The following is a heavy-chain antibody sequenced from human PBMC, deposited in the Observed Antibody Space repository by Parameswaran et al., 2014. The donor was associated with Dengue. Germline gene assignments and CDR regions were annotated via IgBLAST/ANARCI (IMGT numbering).Heavy chain of an antibody. Sequence: RWIRQPPGKGLEWVGRVKSKTDGGTTDYAAPVKGRFTISRDDSKTTVYLQMNSLKTEDTAVYYCTTLYYYDSSGYSASLDYWGQGTLVTVSS. V-gene: IGHV3-15*01. D-gene: IGHD3-22*01. CDR2: VKSKTDGGTT. CDR3: TTLYYYDSSGYSASLDY. J-gene: IGHJ4*02.